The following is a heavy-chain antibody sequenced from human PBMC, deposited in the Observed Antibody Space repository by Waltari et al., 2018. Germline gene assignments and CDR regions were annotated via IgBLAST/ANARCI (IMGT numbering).Heavy chain of an antibody. J-gene: IGHJ6*03. CDR2: RYSGVSST. V-gene: IGHV3-23*03. Sequence: EVQLLESGGGLVQPGGSLRLSCAASGFTFSSYAMSWVRQAPGKGMEWVSVRYSGVSSTYYADAGKGRFTISRDNSKNTLYLQMNSLRAEDTAVYYCAKDFIGYYYYMDVWGKGTTVTVSS. CDR3: AKDFIGYYYYMDV. D-gene: IGHD1-26*01. CDR1: GFTFSSYA.